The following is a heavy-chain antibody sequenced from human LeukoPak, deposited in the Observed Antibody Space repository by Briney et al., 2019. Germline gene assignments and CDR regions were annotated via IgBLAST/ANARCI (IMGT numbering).Heavy chain of an antibody. CDR3: ARAGIAGAERFDP. J-gene: IGHJ5*02. V-gene: IGHV1-8*03. CDR2: MNPNSDNT. Sequence: ASVKVSCKASGYTFTSYDINWVRQATGQGLEWMGWMNPNSDNTGYAQKYQGRVTITWDTSISTAYMELSSLRSEDSAVYYCARAGIAGAERFDPWGQGTLVTVSS. D-gene: IGHD6-19*01. CDR1: GYTFTSYD.